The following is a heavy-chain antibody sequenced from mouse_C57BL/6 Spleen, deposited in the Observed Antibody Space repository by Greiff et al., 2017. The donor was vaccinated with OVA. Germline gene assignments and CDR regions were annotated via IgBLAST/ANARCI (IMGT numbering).Heavy chain of an antibody. CDR3: ARDTTVGFDY. Sequence: QVQLQQSGPELVKPGASVKISCKASGYAFSSYWMNWVKQRPGQGLEWIGRIYPGDGDTNYNGKFKGKATLTADKSSSTAYMQLSGQTSEDYAVYICARDTTVGFDYWGQGTTLTVSS. J-gene: IGHJ2*01. CDR2: IYPGDGDT. CDR1: GYAFSSYW. D-gene: IGHD1-1*01. V-gene: IGHV1-82*01.